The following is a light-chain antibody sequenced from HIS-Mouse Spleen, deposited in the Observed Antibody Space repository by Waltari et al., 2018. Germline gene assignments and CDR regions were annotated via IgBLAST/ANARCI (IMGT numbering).Light chain of an antibody. V-gene: IGLV3-1*01. Sequence: SYELTQPPSVSVSPGQTASITCSGDKLGDKYACWYQQKPGQSPVLVIYQDSKRPSGIPELVSGSNSGNTAPLTISGTQAMDEADYYCRAWDSSTAHVVFGGGTKLTVL. CDR3: RAWDSSTAHVV. J-gene: IGLJ2*01. CDR2: QDS. CDR1: KLGDKY.